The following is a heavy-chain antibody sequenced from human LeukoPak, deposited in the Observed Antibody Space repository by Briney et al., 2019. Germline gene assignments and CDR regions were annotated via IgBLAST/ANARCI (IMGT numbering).Heavy chain of an antibody. J-gene: IGHJ6*03. CDR3: ARASSSTMVRGVKAGYYYMDV. D-gene: IGHD3-10*01. CDR2: INPNSGGT. Sequence: ASVKVSCKASGYTFTRNGISWVRQAPGQGLEWMGWINPNSGGTNYAQKFQGRVTMTRDTSISTAYMELSRLRSDDTAVYYCARASSSTMVRGVKAGYYYMDVWGKGTTVTISS. V-gene: IGHV1-2*02. CDR1: GYTFTRNG.